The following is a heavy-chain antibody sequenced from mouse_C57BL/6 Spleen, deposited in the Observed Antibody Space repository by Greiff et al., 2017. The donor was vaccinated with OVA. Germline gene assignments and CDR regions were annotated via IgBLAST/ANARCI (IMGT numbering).Heavy chain of an antibody. CDR2: IDPANGNT. CDR3: ASPYYGSSYDYAMDY. J-gene: IGHJ4*01. CDR1: GFNIKNTY. Sequence: EVQLQQSVAELVRPGASVKLSCTASGFNIKNTYMHWVKQRPEQGLEWIGRIDPANGNTKYAPKFQGKATITADTSSNTAYLQLSSLTSEDTAIYYCASPYYGSSYDYAMDYWGQGTSVTVSS. V-gene: IGHV14-3*01. D-gene: IGHD1-1*01.